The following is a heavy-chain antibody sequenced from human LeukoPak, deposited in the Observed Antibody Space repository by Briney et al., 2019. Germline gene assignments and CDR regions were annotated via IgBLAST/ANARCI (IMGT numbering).Heavy chain of an antibody. J-gene: IGHJ4*02. CDR2: IYDSGST. V-gene: IGHV4-31*03. D-gene: IGHD5-18*01. CDR3: ARSYADTLILTGDVNYFDY. Sequence: PSQTLSLTCTVSGGSISSGDYYWSWIRQHPGKGLEWIGYIYDSGSTYYIPSLKSRVTISVDMSKNLFFLKLSSVTAADTAVYYCARSYADTLILTGDVNYFDYWGQGTLVTVSS. CDR1: GGSISSGDYY.